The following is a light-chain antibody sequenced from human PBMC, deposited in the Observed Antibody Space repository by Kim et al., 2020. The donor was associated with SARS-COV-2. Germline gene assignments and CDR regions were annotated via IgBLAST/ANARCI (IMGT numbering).Light chain of an antibody. CDR1: SSDIGGYNY. CDR2: DVS. CDR3: SSYTSSSTVV. Sequence: GQSITISCTGTSSDIGGYNYVSWYQQHPGKAPKLMIYDVSNRPSGVSNRFSASKSGNTASLTISGRQAEDEADYYCSSYTSSSTVVFGGGTQLTVL. V-gene: IGLV2-14*03. J-gene: IGLJ2*01.